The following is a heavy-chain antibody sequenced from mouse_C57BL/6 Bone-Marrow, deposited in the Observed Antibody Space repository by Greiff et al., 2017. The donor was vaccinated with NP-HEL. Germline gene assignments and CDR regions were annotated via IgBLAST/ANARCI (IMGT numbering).Heavy chain of an antibody. J-gene: IGHJ3*01. D-gene: IGHD1-1*01. Sequence: QVQLQQPGAELVRPGTSVKLSCKASGYTFTSYWMHWVKQRPGQGLEWIGVIDPSDSYTNYNQKFKGKATLTVDTSSSTAYMQLSSLTSEDSAVYYCANDLLAYWGQGTLVTVSA. CDR3: ANDLLAY. CDR1: GYTFTSYW. V-gene: IGHV1-59*01. CDR2: IDPSDSYT.